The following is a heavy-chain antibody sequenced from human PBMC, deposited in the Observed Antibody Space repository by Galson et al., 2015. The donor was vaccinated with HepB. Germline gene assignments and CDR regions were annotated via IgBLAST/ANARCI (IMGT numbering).Heavy chain of an antibody. CDR2: IVPVLDVA. D-gene: IGHD1-26*01. Sequence: SVKVSCKASRDTFTKYAISWVRQAPGQGLEWMGRIVPVLDVANYAQSFQGRVTITADKSTNTAYMELSRLRSEDTAVYYCARARDAGTYLYYYYGMDVWGQGTTVTVS. V-gene: IGHV1-69*04. J-gene: IGHJ6*02. CDR3: ARARDAGTYLYYYYGMDV. CDR1: RDTFTKYA.